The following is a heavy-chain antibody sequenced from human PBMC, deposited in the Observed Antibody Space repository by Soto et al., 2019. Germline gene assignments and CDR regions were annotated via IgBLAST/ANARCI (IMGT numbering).Heavy chain of an antibody. CDR1: GYTFTDYW. D-gene: IGHD6-19*01. CDR3: ARQTAVAGPYYYYGMDV. CDR2: IYPGDSDT. J-gene: IGHJ6*02. Sequence: GESLKISCKGSGYTFTDYWISWVRQLPGKGLEWMGIIYPGDSDTRYSPSFQGQVTISADKSISTAYLQWSSLKASDTAMYYCARQTAVAGPYYYYGMDVWGQGTTVTVSS. V-gene: IGHV5-51*01.